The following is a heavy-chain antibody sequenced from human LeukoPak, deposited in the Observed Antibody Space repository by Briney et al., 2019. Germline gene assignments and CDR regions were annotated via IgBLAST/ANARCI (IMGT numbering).Heavy chain of an antibody. D-gene: IGHD2/OR15-2a*01. CDR1: DGSISTYY. Sequence: SETLSLTCTVSDGSISTYYWSWIRQPPGKGLEWIGYIYYSGSTNYNPSLKSRVTISVDTSKNQFSLKLSSVTAADTAVYYCARGHTFYYDDSDYPPDYFDYWGQGTLVTVSS. J-gene: IGHJ4*02. CDR3: ARGHTFYYDDSDYPPDYFDY. CDR2: IYYSGST. V-gene: IGHV4-59*08.